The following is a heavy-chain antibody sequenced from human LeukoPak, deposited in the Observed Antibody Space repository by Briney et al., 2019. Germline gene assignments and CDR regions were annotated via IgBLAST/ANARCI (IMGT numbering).Heavy chain of an antibody. CDR1: GFTVSSYG. Sequence: GGSLRLSCAASGFTVSSYGMHWVRQAPGKGLEWVAVISYDGSNKYYADSVKGRFTISRDNSKSTLYLQMNSLRTEDTAVYYCAKDRGFSFASGSSELDYWGQGTLVTVSS. J-gene: IGHJ4*02. CDR3: AKDRGFSFASGSSELDY. CDR2: ISYDGSNK. D-gene: IGHD3-10*01. V-gene: IGHV3-30*18.